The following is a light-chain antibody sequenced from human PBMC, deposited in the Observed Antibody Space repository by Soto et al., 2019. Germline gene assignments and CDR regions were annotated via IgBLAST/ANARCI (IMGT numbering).Light chain of an antibody. Sequence: EIVLTQSPATLCLSPGERATLSCRASQSLSSNLAWYQQKPGQAPRLLIYGASTRASGIPATFSGSGSGTEFTLTITSLQSEDLAVYYCQHYDNWPFTFGQGTRLEIK. CDR1: QSLSSN. CDR2: GAS. CDR3: QHYDNWPFT. V-gene: IGKV3-15*01. J-gene: IGKJ5*01.